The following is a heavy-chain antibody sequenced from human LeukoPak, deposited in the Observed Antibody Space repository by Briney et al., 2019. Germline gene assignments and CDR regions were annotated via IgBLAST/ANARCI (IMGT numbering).Heavy chain of an antibody. CDR2: IYYSGST. CDR1: GGSISSGDYY. CDR3: ARAGRGYSGYEVYY. Sequence: SETLSLTCTVSGGSISSGDYYWSWIRQPPGKGLEWIGYIYYSGSTYYNPSLKSRVTISVGTSKNQFSLKLSSVTAADTAVYYCARAGRGYSGYEVYYWGQGTLVTVSS. D-gene: IGHD5-12*01. J-gene: IGHJ4*02. V-gene: IGHV4-30-4*01.